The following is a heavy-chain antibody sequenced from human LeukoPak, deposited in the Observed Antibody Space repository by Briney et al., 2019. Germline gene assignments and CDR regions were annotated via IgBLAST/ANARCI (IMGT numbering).Heavy chain of an antibody. CDR3: ARAGESYYYYYMDV. Sequence: SETLSLTCAVYGGSFHGYYWSWIRQPPGKGLEWIGEINHSGSTNYNPSLKSRVTISVDTSKNQFSLKLSSVTAADTAVYYCARAGESYYYYYMDVWGKGTTVTISS. CDR2: INHSGST. CDR1: GGSFHGYY. J-gene: IGHJ6*03. D-gene: IGHD7-27*01. V-gene: IGHV4-34*01.